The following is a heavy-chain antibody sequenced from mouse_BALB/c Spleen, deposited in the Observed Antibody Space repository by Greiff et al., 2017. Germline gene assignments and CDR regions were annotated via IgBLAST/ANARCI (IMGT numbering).Heavy chain of an antibody. Sequence: VMLVESGPGLVAPSQSLSITCTVSGFSLTGYGVNWVRQPPGKGLEWLGMIWGDGSTDYNSALKSRLSISKDNSKSQVFLKMNSLQTDDTARYYCARDMITTGDYYAMDYWGQGTSVTVAS. V-gene: IGHV2-6-7*01. CDR2: IWGDGST. J-gene: IGHJ4*01. D-gene: IGHD2-4*01. CDR3: ARDMITTGDYYAMDY. CDR1: GFSLTGYG.